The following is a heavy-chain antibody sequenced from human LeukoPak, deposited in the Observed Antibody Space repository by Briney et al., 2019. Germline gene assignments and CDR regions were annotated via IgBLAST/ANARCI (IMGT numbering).Heavy chain of an antibody. CDR2: ISAYNGNT. V-gene: IGHV1-18*04. Sequence: ASVKVSCKASGYTFTSYGISWVRQAPGQALEWMGWISAYNGNTNYAQKLQGRVTMTTDTSTSTAYMELRSLRSDDTAVYYCARDRYYYSGGSCYSQWFDPWGQGTLVTVSS. J-gene: IGHJ5*02. D-gene: IGHD2-15*01. CDR3: ARDRYYYSGGSCYSQWFDP. CDR1: GYTFTSYG.